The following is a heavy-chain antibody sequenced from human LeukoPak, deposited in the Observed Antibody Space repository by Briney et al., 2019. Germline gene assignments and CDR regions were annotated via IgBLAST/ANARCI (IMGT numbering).Heavy chain of an antibody. CDR2: IHYSGST. CDR1: GGSISSYY. Sequence: SETLSLTCTVSGGSISSYYWSWIRQLPGKGLEWIGYIHYSGSTNYNPSLKSRVTISVDTSKNQFSLKLSSVTAADTAIYYCARGRGYSGSGSYLGPLRYWGQGTLVTVSS. J-gene: IGHJ4*02. V-gene: IGHV4-59*12. CDR3: ARGRGYSGSGSYLGPLRY. D-gene: IGHD3-10*01.